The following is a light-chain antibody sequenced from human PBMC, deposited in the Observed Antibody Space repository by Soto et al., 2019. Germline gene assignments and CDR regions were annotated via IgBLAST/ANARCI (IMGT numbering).Light chain of an antibody. CDR3: SSYAGSRNV. CDR2: EVN. J-gene: IGLJ1*01. CDR1: SSDVGGYNY. V-gene: IGLV2-8*01. Sequence: QSALTQPPSASGSPGQSVAISCTGTSSDVGGYNYVSWYQQHPGKAPKLMIYEVNKRPSGVPDRFSGSKSGNTASLTVSGLQPEDEDDYYCSSYAGSRNVFGTGTKVTVL.